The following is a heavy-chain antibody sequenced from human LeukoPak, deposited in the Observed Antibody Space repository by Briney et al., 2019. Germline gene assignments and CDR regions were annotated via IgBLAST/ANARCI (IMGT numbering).Heavy chain of an antibody. D-gene: IGHD1-26*01. CDR2: IWYDGSKK. V-gene: IGHV3-33*01. CDR1: GLPFSSYG. Sequence: GWSLRLSCAASGLPFSSYGMHWVRPAPGKGLGWVAVIWYDGSKKDYADCVKGLFTISRDNSKNTLYLQMNSLRAEDTAVCYCARGMGRATNRWFDPWGQGTLVTVSS. CDR3: ARGMGRATNRWFDP. J-gene: IGHJ5*02.